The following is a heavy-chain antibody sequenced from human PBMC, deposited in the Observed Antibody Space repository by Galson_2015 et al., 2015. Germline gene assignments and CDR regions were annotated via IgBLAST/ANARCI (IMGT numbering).Heavy chain of an antibody. D-gene: IGHD1-26*01. V-gene: IGHV6-1*01. J-gene: IGHJ4*02. Sequence: CAISGDSVSSHGASWNWIRQSPSGGLEWLGRTYYRSKWYSDHAISVKSRIIVNPDTSRNQFSLQLNSVTPEDTAVYYCVRYTGTYPTFDLWGPGTLVTVSS. CDR3: VRYTGTYPTFDL. CDR2: TYYRSKWYS. CDR1: GDSVSSHGAS.